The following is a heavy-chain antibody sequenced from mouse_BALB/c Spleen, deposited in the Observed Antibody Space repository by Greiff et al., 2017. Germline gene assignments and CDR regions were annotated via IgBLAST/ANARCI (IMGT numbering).Heavy chain of an antibody. CDR2: IWTGGGT. J-gene: IGHJ4*01. CDR3: VGYYGYDGYAMDY. D-gene: IGHD2-2*01. CDR1: GFSLTSYD. V-gene: IGHV2-9-2*01. Sequence: VQLQESGPGLVAPSQSLSITCTVSGFSLTSYDISWIRQPPGKGLEWLGVIWTGGGTNYNSAFMSRLSISKDNSKSQVFLKMNSLQTDDTAIYYCVGYYGYDGYAMDYWGQGTSVTVSS.